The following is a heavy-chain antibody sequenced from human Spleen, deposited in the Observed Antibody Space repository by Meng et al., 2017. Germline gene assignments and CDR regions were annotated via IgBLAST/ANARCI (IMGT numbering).Heavy chain of an antibody. CDR1: GFTFSNYA. V-gene: IGHV3-23*01. J-gene: IGHJ4*02. D-gene: IGHD3-22*01. CDR2: ISGSGPNT. CDR3: ASYYDSSGYSR. Sequence: GESLKISCAASGFTFSNYAMNWVRQAPGKGLEWVSAISGSGPNTYYADSVKGRFTISRDNSKKTLYLQMNSLRAEDTAVYYCASYYDSSGYSRWGQGTLVTVSS.